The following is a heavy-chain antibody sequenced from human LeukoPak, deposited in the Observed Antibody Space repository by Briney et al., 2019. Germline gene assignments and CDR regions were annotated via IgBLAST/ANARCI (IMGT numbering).Heavy chain of an antibody. Sequence: RASVTVSCKASGYTFTSYDINWVRQATGQGLEWMGWMNPNSGNTGYAQKFQGRVTMTRNTSISTVYMELSSLRPEDTAVYYCARGSYSSRWPEAHWGQGTLVTVSS. V-gene: IGHV1-8*01. D-gene: IGHD6-13*01. CDR3: ARGSYSSRWPEAH. CDR2: MNPNSGNT. J-gene: IGHJ4*02. CDR1: GYTFTSYD.